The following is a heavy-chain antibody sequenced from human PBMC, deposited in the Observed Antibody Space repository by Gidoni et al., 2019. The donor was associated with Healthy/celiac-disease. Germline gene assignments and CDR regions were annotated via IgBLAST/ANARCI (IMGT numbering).Heavy chain of an antibody. V-gene: IGHV3-48*03. Sequence: EVPLVESGVGLVQPGGSLRLSGAASGFPSSSYEMNWVRQAPGKGLGLVSFISSSGSTISYADSVKGRFTISRNNAKNSLYLQMNSLRAEDTAVYYCARDRGLWFGELFLDYWGQGTLVTVSS. CDR3: ARDRGLWFGELFLDY. D-gene: IGHD3-10*01. CDR2: ISSSGSTI. J-gene: IGHJ4*02. CDR1: GFPSSSYE.